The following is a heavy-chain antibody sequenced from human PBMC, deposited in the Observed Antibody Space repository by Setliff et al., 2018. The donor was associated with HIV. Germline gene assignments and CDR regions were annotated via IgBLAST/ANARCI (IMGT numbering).Heavy chain of an antibody. J-gene: IGHJ4*02. CDR1: GFTFSASW. Sequence: GVLRLSCAASGFTFSASWMHWVRQAPGKGLVWVSRLSSDGSDTRYADSVKGRFTISRDNAKNLLYLQMNSLRDEDSAVYYCARDLGGAGPTTFNFWGQGTLVTVSS. V-gene: IGHV3-74*01. CDR3: ARDLGGAGPTTFNF. CDR2: LSSDGSDT. D-gene: IGHD3-16*01.